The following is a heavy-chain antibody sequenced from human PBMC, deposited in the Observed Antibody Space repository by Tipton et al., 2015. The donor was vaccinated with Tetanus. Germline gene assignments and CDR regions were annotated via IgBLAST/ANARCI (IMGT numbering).Heavy chain of an antibody. Sequence: QLVQSGAEVKKPGESLNISCKASGYNFATFWIGWVRQKPGKGLEWMGIIYPGDSSVRYSPTFQGQVTISADRSTTTAYLQWDRLKISDTAMYLCARHGYATSYSWFDPWGQGTQVTVSS. D-gene: IGHD5-18*01. CDR3: ARHGYATSYSWFDP. CDR1: GYNFATFW. J-gene: IGHJ5*02. V-gene: IGHV5-51*01. CDR2: IYPGDSSV.